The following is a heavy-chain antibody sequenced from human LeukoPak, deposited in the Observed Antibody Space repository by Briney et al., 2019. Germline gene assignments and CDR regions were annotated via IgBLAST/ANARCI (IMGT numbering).Heavy chain of an antibody. CDR1: GFTFSSYA. V-gene: IGHV3-23*01. Sequence: PGGSLRLSCAASGFTFSSYAMSWVRQAPGKGLEWVSAISGSGGSTYYADSVKGRFTISRDDSKNTLYLQMNSLRAEDTAVHYCAKGKGDYGDYLYYFDYWGQGTLVTVSS. D-gene: IGHD4-17*01. CDR2: ISGSGGST. J-gene: IGHJ4*02. CDR3: AKGKGDYGDYLYYFDY.